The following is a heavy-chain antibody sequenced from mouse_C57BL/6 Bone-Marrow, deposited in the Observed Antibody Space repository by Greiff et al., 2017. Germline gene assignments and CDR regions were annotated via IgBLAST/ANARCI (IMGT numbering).Heavy chain of an antibody. J-gene: IGHJ2*01. CDR1: GFNIKDDY. CDR2: IDPENGDT. V-gene: IGHV14-4*01. Sequence: VQLQQSGAELVRPGASVKLSCTASGFNIKDDYMHWVKQRPEQGLEWIGWIDPENGDTEYASKFQGKATITADPSSNTAYLQLSSLTSEDTAVYYCTSITTVPFDYWGQGTTLTVSS. CDR3: TSITTVPFDY. D-gene: IGHD1-1*01.